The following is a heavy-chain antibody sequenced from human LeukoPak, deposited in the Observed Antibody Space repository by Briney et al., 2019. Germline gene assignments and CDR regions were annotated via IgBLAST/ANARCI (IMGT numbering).Heavy chain of an antibody. J-gene: IGHJ4*02. CDR1: GYSFTSYW. Sequence: GESLKISCKGSGYSFTSYWIGWVRQMPGKGLEWMGIIYPGDSDTRYSPSFQGQVTISADKSISTAYLQWSCLKASDTAMYYCVASRNAAAGKRTNDDFDYWGQGTLVTVSS. D-gene: IGHD6-13*01. V-gene: IGHV5-51*01. CDR2: IYPGDSDT. CDR3: VASRNAAAGKRTNDDFDY.